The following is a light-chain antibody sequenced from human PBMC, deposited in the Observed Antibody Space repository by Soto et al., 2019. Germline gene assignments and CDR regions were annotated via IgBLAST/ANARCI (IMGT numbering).Light chain of an antibody. Sequence: EIVLTQSPGTLSLSPGERVTLSCRASQNVRTNYLAWYQQKPGQAPRLLIYAASSRATGIPARFSGSGSGTDFTLTISSLEPEDFAVYYCQQRNNRTFGQGTKVDI. V-gene: IGKV3D-20*02. J-gene: IGKJ1*01. CDR2: AAS. CDR1: QNVRTNY. CDR3: QQRNNRT.